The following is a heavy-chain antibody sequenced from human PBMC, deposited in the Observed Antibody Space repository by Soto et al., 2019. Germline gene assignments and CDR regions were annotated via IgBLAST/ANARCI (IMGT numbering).Heavy chain of an antibody. CDR3: ARDERIAARRVYYYYYYGMDV. J-gene: IGHJ6*02. Sequence: GSLRLSCAASGFTFSSYGMHWVRQAPGKGLEWVAVIWYDGSNKYYADSVKGRFTISRDNSKNTLYLQMNSLRAEDPAVYYCARDERIAARRVYYYYYYGMDVWGQGTTVTVSS. CDR1: GFTFSSYG. CDR2: IWYDGSNK. D-gene: IGHD6-6*01. V-gene: IGHV3-33*01.